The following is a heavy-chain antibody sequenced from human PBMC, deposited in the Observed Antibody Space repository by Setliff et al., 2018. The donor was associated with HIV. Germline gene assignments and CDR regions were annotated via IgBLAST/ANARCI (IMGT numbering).Heavy chain of an antibody. V-gene: IGHV5-51*01. CDR3: TRLWHENWGGVDY. Sequence: GESLKISCKASGYSFSDYWIGWVRQMPGKGLEWMGIIYPGDSDTRYSPSFQGQVTISVDKSTNTAFLQWTSLRASDTAMYYCTRLWHENWGGVDYWGQGTLVTVSS. J-gene: IGHJ4*02. CDR1: GYSFSDYW. CDR2: IYPGDSDT. D-gene: IGHD3-16*01.